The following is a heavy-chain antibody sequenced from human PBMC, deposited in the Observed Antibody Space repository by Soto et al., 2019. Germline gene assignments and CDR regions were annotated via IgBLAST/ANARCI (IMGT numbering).Heavy chain of an antibody. D-gene: IGHD3-3*01. J-gene: IGHJ4*02. CDR3: AKYLGFTIFGVAPDY. CDR2: ISGSGGST. V-gene: IGHV3-23*01. Sequence: GGSLRLSCAASGLTFSSDAMSGVRKAPGKGLEWVSAISGSGGSTYYADSVKGRFTISRDNSKNTLYLQMNSLRAEDTAVYYCAKYLGFTIFGVAPDYSGQGTLVTVSS. CDR1: GLTFSSDA.